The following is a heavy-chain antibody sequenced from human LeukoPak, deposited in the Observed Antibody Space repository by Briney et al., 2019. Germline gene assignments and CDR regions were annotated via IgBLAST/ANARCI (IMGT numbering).Heavy chain of an antibody. CDR3: AKDLSSSWYNWFDP. D-gene: IGHD6-13*01. CDR1: GFPFSTYA. J-gene: IGHJ5*02. Sequence: PGGSLRLSCAASGFPFSTYAMSWVRQAPGKGLEWVSSIRGSDGSTYYADSVKGRFAISRDNSKNTLFLQLNSLRAEDTAIYYCAKDLSSSWYNWFDPWGQGNLVTVSS. CDR2: IRGSDGST. V-gene: IGHV3-23*01.